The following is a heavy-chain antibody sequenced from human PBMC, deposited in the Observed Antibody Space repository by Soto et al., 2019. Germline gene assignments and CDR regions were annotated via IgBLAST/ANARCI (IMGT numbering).Heavy chain of an antibody. CDR2: IHDSGST. CDR1: GGSISSGGYY. V-gene: IGHV4-39*07. J-gene: IGHJ6*02. Sequence: SETLSLTCTVSGGSISSGGYYWSWIRQHPGKGLEWIGKIHDSGSTYYNPSLKSRVTISVDTSKNQFSLKLSSVTAADTAVYYCARDRYSYYDFWSGSLPYYYSGMDVWGQGTTVPVS. D-gene: IGHD3-3*01. CDR3: ARDRYSYYDFWSGSLPYYYSGMDV.